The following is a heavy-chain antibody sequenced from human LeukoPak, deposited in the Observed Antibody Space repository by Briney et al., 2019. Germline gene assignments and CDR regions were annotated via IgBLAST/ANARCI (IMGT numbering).Heavy chain of an antibody. D-gene: IGHD6-13*01. Sequence: GGSLRLSCAASGFTFSSYSMNWVRQAPGKGLEWVSSISSSSSYIYYADSVKGRFTISRDNSKNTLYLQMNSLRAEDTAVYYCAKELETDGIAAAQLDYWGQGTLVTVSS. CDR2: ISSSSSYI. CDR1: GFTFSSYS. CDR3: AKELETDGIAAAQLDY. J-gene: IGHJ4*02. V-gene: IGHV3-21*04.